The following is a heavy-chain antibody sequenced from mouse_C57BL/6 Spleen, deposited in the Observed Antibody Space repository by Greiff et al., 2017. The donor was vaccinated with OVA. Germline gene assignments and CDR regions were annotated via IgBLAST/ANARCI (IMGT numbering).Heavy chain of an antibody. CDR2: IDPSDSYT. J-gene: IGHJ3*01. Sequence: VQLQQPGAELVKPGASVKLSCKASGYTFTSYWMHWVKQRPGRGLEWIGVIDPSDSYTNYNQKFKGKATLTVDTSSSTAYMQLSSLTSEDSAVYYCAYGYDGGAWFAYWGQGTLVTVSA. CDR3: AYGYDGGAWFAY. CDR1: GYTFTSYW. V-gene: IGHV1-69*02. D-gene: IGHD2-2*01.